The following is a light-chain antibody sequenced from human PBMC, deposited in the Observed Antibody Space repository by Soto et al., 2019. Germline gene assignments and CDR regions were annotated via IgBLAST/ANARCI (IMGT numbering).Light chain of an antibody. CDR3: QKYNSAPRT. CDR2: AAS. CDR1: QGISNY. Sequence: DIQMTQSPSSLSASVGDRVTITCRASQGISNYLAWYQQKPGKVPKLLIYAASTLQSGVPSRFSGSGSGTDCTLTISGRQPEDVATYYCQKYNSAPRTFGPGTKVDIK. V-gene: IGKV1-27*01. J-gene: IGKJ3*01.